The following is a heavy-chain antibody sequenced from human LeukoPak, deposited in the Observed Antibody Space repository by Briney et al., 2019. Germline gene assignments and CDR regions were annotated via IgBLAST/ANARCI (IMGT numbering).Heavy chain of an antibody. V-gene: IGHV1-2*02. CDR1: GYTFTSNY. CDR3: ARDLQVGATRDAFDI. Sequence: ASVKVSCKASGYTFTSNYIHWVRQAPGQGLEWMGMIYPNSGGTNYAQKFQGRVTMTRDTSISTAYMELSRLRSDDTAVYYCARDLQVGATRDAFDIWGQGTMVTVSS. CDR2: IYPNSGGT. J-gene: IGHJ3*02. D-gene: IGHD1-26*01.